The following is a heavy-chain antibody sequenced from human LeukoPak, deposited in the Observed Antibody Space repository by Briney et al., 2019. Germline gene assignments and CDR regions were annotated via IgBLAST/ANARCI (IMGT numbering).Heavy chain of an antibody. CDR2: IRSKAYGGTT. V-gene: IGHV3-49*04. D-gene: IGHD3-16*01. Sequence: GGSLRLSCAASGLTFSNAWMSWVRQAPGKGLEWVGFIRSKAYGGTTEYAASVKGRFTISRDDSKSIAYLQMNSLKTEDTAVYYCTRETGGGVDYWGQGTLVTVSS. J-gene: IGHJ4*02. CDR3: TRETGGGVDY. CDR1: GLTFSNAW.